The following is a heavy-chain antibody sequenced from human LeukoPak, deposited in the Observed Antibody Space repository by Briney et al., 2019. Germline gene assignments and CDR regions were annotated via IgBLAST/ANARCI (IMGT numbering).Heavy chain of an antibody. V-gene: IGHV1-69*13. CDR1: GGTFSSYA. CDR2: IIPIFGTA. Sequence: SVKVPCKASGGTFSSYAISWVRQAPGQGLKWMGGIIPIFGTANYAQKFQGRVTITADESTSTAYMELSSLRSEDTAVYYCARDRGAYCGGDCSTWFDPWGQGTLVTVSS. D-gene: IGHD2-21*02. J-gene: IGHJ5*02. CDR3: ARDRGAYCGGDCSTWFDP.